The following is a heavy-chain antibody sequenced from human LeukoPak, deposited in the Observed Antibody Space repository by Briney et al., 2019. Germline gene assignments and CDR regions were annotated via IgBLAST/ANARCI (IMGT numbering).Heavy chain of an antibody. J-gene: IGHJ5*02. CDR1: GGSFSGYY. CDR2: INHSGST. CDR3: ARAGSWYGYFDP. D-gene: IGHD6-13*01. V-gene: IGHV4-34*01. Sequence: PSETLSLTCAVYGGSFSGYYWSWIRQPPGKGLEWIGEINHSGSTNYNPSLKSRVTISVDTSKNQFSLKLSSVTAADTAVYYCARAGSWYGYFDPWGQGTLVTVSS.